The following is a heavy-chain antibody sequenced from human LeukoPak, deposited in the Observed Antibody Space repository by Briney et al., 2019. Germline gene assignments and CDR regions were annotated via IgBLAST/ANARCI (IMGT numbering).Heavy chain of an antibody. CDR1: GITFSAYS. Sequence: PGGSLRLSCAASGITFSAYSLNWIRQAPGKGLEWVSSISTSSSFLYYADSVKGRFTISRDNAKNSLYLQMNSLRAEDTAVYYCARGRVGQWLVDAFDIWGQGTMVTVSS. CDR3: ARGRVGQWLVDAFDI. D-gene: IGHD6-19*01. V-gene: IGHV3-21*01. CDR2: ISTSSSFL. J-gene: IGHJ3*02.